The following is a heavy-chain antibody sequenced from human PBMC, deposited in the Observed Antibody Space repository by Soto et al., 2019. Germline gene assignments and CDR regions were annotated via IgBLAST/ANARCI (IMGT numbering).Heavy chain of an antibody. V-gene: IGHV4-31*03. CDR3: ARDSVREYGTYYDFWSGYTYGMDV. Sequence: PSETLSLTCTVSGASIISDGYYWTWIRQHPGKGLEWLGYIHYSGGATYSPSYNPSLKSRIAISVDISKSLFSLKLTSVTAADTAVYYCARDSVREYGTYYDFWSGYTYGMDVWGQGTTVTV. J-gene: IGHJ6*02. CDR2: IHYSGGATYSP. CDR1: GASIISDGYY. D-gene: IGHD3-3*01.